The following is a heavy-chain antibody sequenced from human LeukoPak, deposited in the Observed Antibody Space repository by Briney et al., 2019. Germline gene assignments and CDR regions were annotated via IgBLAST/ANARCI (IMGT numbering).Heavy chain of an antibody. J-gene: IGHJ4*02. D-gene: IGHD3-22*01. Sequence: RGSLRLSCAASGFTFSSYAMHWVRQAPGKGLEWVAVISYDGSNKYYADSVKGRFTISRDNSKNTLYLQMNSLRAEDTAVYYCARDPHSSGYFMYYFDYWGQGTLVTVSS. CDR3: ARDPHSSGYFMYYFDY. V-gene: IGHV3-30*04. CDR1: GFTFSSYA. CDR2: ISYDGSNK.